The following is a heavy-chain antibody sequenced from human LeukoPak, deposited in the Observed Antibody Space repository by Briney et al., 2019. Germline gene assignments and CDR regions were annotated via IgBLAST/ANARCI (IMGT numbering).Heavy chain of an antibody. J-gene: IGHJ4*02. D-gene: IGHD3-22*01. CDR3: ARVSYYDSSGSTDFDY. V-gene: IGHV4-4*02. CDR2: IYHSGST. CDR1: GGSISSSNW. Sequence: SETLSLTCTVSGGSISSSNWWSWVRQPPGKGLEWIGEIYHSGSTNYNPSLKSRVTISVDKSKNQFSLKLSSVTAADTAVYYCARVSYYDSSGSTDFDYWGQGTLVTVSS.